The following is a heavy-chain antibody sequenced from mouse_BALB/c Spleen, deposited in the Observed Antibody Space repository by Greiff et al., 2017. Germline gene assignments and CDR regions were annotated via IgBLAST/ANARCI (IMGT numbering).Heavy chain of an antibody. Sequence: VQLQQSGAELMKPGASVKISCKATGYTFSSYWIEWVKQRPGHGLEWIGEILPGSGSTNYNEKFKGKATFTADTSSNTAYMQLSSLTSEDSAVYYCARGAITTGYYFDYWGQGTTLTVSS. D-gene: IGHD2-4*01. V-gene: IGHV1-9*01. CDR2: ILPGSGST. CDR1: GYTFSSYW. J-gene: IGHJ2*01. CDR3: ARGAITTGYYFDY.